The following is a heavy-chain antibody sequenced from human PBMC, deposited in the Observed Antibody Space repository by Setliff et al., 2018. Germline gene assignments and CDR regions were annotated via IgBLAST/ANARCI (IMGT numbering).Heavy chain of an antibody. CDR1: GYSFSSNA. D-gene: IGHD3-22*01. J-gene: IGHJ4*02. Sequence: ASVKVSCKASGYSFSSNAFHWVRQAPGQTLEWVGWIHAGSSNTLYSQRFQDRITISRDTSATTVHMELSSLRSDDTAVYYCARINFYVSSGYYYAPELWGQGTTVTVSS. CDR3: ARINFYVSSGYYYAPEL. CDR2: IHAGSSNT. V-gene: IGHV1-3*01.